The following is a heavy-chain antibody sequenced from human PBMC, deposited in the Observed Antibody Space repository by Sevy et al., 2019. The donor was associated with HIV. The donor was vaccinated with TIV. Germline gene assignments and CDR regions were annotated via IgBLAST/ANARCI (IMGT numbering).Heavy chain of an antibody. CDR3: TTDGNIYSYGPYDYVWGSYRYTDGNY. Sequence: GGSLRLSCAASGFTFSNAWMSWVRQAPGKGLEWVGRIKSKTDGGTTDYAAPVKGRFTISRDDSKNTLYLQMNSLKTEDTAVYYCTTDGNIYSYGPYDYVWGSYRYTDGNYWGQGTLVTVSS. V-gene: IGHV3-15*01. CDR2: IKSKTDGGTT. J-gene: IGHJ4*02. CDR1: GFTFSNAW. D-gene: IGHD3-16*02.